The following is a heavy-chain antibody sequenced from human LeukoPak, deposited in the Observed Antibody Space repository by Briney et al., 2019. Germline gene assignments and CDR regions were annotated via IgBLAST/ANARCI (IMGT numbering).Heavy chain of an antibody. V-gene: IGHV3-7*01. J-gene: IGHJ4*02. CDR3: ARDSFHDFWSGSTFDY. CDR1: GFTFSSYG. CDR2: IKQDGSEK. Sequence: GGSLRLSCAASGFTFSSYGMHWVRQAPGKGLEWVASIKQDGSEKYYLDSVKGRFTISRDNAKNSLYLQMSSLRAEDTAVYYCARDSFHDFWSGSTFDYWGQGTLLTVSS. D-gene: IGHD3-3*01.